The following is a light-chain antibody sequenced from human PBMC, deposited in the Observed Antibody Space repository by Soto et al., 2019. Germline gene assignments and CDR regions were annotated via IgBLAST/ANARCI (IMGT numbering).Light chain of an antibody. CDR2: GNS. Sequence: QSVLTQPPSVSGAPGQRVTISCTGSSSNIGAGYDVHWYQQLPGTAPKLLIYGNSNRPSGVPDRFSGSKSGTSASLAITGLQAEDEADYYCQSYDSSLTLFGGGTKLTV. J-gene: IGLJ2*01. CDR3: QSYDSSLTL. V-gene: IGLV1-40*01. CDR1: SSNIGAGYD.